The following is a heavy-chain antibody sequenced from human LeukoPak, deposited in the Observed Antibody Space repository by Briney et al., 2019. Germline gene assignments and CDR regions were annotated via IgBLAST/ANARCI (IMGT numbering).Heavy chain of an antibody. CDR3: ARCPNYYYYMDV. Sequence: SVTVSCKSSVCTVSSYAISWVRQPRGQGRKWMGGIIPIFGTANYAQKFQGRVTITTDESTSTAYMELSSLRSEDTAVYYCARCPNYYYYMDVWGKGTTVTVSS. J-gene: IGHJ6*03. CDR1: VCTVSSYA. CDR2: IIPIFGTA. V-gene: IGHV1-69*05.